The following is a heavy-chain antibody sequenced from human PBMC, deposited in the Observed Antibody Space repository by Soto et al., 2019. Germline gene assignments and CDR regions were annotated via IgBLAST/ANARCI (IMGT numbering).Heavy chain of an antibody. CDR2: ISWDGGST. J-gene: IGHJ6*02. V-gene: IGHV3-43*01. CDR3: AKDLGYDYSNYWGSYYYYGMDV. CDR1: GFTFDDYT. D-gene: IGHD4-4*01. Sequence: GGSLRLSCAASGFTFDDYTMHWVRQAPGKGLEWVSFISWDGGSTYYADSVKGRFTISRDNSKSSLYLQMNSLRTEDTALYYCAKDLGYDYSNYWGSYYYYGMDVWGQGTTVTVSS.